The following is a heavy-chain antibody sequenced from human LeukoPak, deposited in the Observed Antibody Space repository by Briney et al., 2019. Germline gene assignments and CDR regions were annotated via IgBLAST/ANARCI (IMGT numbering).Heavy chain of an antibody. CDR3: ARRNSSPVRVDP. D-gene: IGHD6-13*01. J-gene: IGHJ5*02. Sequence: SETLSLTCTVSGGSISSSSYYWGWIRQPPGKGLEWIGSIYYSGSTYYNPSLKSRVTISVDTSKNQFPLKLSSVTAADTAVYYCARRNSSPVRVDPWGQGTLVTVSS. CDR1: GGSISSSSYY. V-gene: IGHV4-39*01. CDR2: IYYSGST.